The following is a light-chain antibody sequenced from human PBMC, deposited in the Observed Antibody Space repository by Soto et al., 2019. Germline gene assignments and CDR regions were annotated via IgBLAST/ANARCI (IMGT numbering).Light chain of an antibody. Sequence: EVVMTQSPATLSLSPGERATLSCGASQSVRSYLAWYQQKPGQAPRLLIHGASTRAPGIPARFSGSGSGTDFTLTISSLQSEDFAVYYCHQYDHWPQTFGQGTKVEIK. CDR3: HQYDHWPQT. J-gene: IGKJ1*01. CDR1: QSVRSY. CDR2: GAS. V-gene: IGKV3-15*01.